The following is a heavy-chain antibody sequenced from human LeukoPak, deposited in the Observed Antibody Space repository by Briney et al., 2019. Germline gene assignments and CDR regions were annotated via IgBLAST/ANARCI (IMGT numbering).Heavy chain of an antibody. D-gene: IGHD3-22*01. V-gene: IGHV1-69*13. CDR3: ARGNYYYDSSGYYYGQFDY. Sequence: SVKVSCKASGGTFSSYAISWVRQAPGQGLKWMGGIIPIFGTANYAQKFQGRVTITADESTSTAYMELSSLRSEDTAVYYCARGNYYYDSSGYYYGQFDYWGQGTLVTVSS. CDR2: IIPIFGTA. CDR1: GGTFSSYA. J-gene: IGHJ4*02.